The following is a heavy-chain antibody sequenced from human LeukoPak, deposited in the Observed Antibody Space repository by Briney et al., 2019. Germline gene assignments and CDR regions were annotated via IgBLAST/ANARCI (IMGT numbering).Heavy chain of an antibody. D-gene: IGHD2-15*01. CDR3: ARIHRYCSGGACYVLDN. Sequence: SETLSLTCTVSGASIRSGDYYWSWIRQPPGKGLEWIGYIYDSGSTYYNPSLKSRITISVDTSENRFSLKLSSVTATDTAVYYCARIHRYCSGGACYVLDNWGQGTLVAVSS. CDR1: GASIRSGDYY. CDR2: IYDSGST. V-gene: IGHV4-30-4*01. J-gene: IGHJ4*02.